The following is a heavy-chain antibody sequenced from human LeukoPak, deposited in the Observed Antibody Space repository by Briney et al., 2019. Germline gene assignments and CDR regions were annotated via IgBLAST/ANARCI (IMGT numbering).Heavy chain of an antibody. CDR1: GFIFSNYN. Sequence: GGSLRLSCAASGFIFSNYNMNWVRQAPGKGLEWVSSISSSSSNIYYADLVKGRFTISRDNAKNSLYLQMNSLRAEDTAVYYCATDLYSRSWLAGLNYYYYGMDVWGQGTTVTVSS. CDR2: ISSSSSNI. J-gene: IGHJ6*02. CDR3: ATDLYSRSWLAGLNYYYYGMDV. V-gene: IGHV3-21*01. D-gene: IGHD6-13*01.